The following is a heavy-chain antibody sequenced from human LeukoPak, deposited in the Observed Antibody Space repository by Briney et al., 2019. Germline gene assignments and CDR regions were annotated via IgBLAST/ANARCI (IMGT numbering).Heavy chain of an antibody. Sequence: SETLSLPCTVSGGPISGYHWSWIRQPPGKGLEGLACIYFTGTTNYNPSLQSRVTISVDTSKNQFSLRLTSVTAADTAVYYCARFSDYYDSSGHYLDYWGQGTLVAVSS. V-gene: IGHV4-59*08. D-gene: IGHD3-22*01. CDR1: GGPISGYH. J-gene: IGHJ4*02. CDR2: IYFTGTT. CDR3: ARFSDYYDSSGHYLDY.